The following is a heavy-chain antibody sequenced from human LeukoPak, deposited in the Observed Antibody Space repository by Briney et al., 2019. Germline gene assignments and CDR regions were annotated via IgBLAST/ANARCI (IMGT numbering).Heavy chain of an antibody. V-gene: IGHV4-30-2*01. Sequence: SETLSLTCAVSGGSISSGGYSWSWIRQPPGKGLEWIGYIYHSGSTYYNPSLKSRVTISVDRSKNQFSLKLSSVTAADTAAYYCARVVNGDHRDWGQGTLVTVSS. CDR3: ARVVNGDHRD. CDR1: GGSISSGGYS. J-gene: IGHJ4*02. CDR2: IYHSGST. D-gene: IGHD4-17*01.